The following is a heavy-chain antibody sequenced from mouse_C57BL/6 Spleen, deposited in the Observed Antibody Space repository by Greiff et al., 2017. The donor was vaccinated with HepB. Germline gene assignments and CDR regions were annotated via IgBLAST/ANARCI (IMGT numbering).Heavy chain of an antibody. D-gene: IGHD6-1*01. CDR2: ISSGGSYT. CDR1: GFTFSSYG. V-gene: IGHV5-6*01. CDR3: ARPSGRDGAWFAY. Sequence: VQLQQSGGDLVKPGGSLKLSCAASGFTFSSYGMSWVRQTPDKRLEWVATISSGGSYTYYPDSVKGRFPISRDNAKNTLYLQMSSLKSEDTAMYYCARPSGRDGAWFAYWGQGTLVTVSA. J-gene: IGHJ3*01.